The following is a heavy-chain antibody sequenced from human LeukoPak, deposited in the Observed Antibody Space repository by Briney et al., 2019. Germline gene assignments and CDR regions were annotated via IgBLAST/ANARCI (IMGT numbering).Heavy chain of an antibody. CDR1: GGSISSSSHY. CDR2: IYYSGST. Sequence: PSETLSLTCTVSGGSISSSSHYWGWIRQPPGKGLEWIGSIYYSGSTYYNPSLKSRVTISVDTSKNQFSLKLSSMTAADTAVYYCARLLSGSPDYWGQGILVTVSS. J-gene: IGHJ4*02. D-gene: IGHD4/OR15-4a*01. CDR3: ARLLSGSPDY. V-gene: IGHV4-39*01.